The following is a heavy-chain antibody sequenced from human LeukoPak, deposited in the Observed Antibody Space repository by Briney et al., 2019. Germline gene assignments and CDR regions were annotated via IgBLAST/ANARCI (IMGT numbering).Heavy chain of an antibody. J-gene: IGHJ6*02. V-gene: IGHV1-69*13. CDR1: GGTFSSYA. Sequence: ASVKVSCKASGGTFSSYAISRVRQAPGQGLEWMGGIIPIFGTANYAQKFQGRVTITADESTSTAYMELSSLRSEDTAVYYCASCPGPCYYYHGMDVWGQGTTVTVSS. CDR3: ASCPGPCYYYHGMDV. CDR2: IIPIFGTA.